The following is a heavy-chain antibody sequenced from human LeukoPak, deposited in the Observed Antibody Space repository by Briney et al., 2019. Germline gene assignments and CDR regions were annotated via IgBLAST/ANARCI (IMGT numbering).Heavy chain of an antibody. CDR2: ISPDGSAR. CDR1: GFAFATYW. J-gene: IGHJ4*02. V-gene: IGHV3-7*01. D-gene: IGHD3-16*01. CDR3: AGWGGGVNQ. Sequence: GESLRLSCSASGFAFATYWINWVRQAPGKGLEWVANISPDGSARYFDAVRGRFTTSRHNAKNSLSMEMNSLRAEDTAVYYCAGWGGGVNQWGQGTLVTVSS.